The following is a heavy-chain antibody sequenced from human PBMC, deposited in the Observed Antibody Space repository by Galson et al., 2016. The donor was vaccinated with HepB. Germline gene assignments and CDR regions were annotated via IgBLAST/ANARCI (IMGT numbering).Heavy chain of an antibody. Sequence: SLRLSCAASGFTVSSTYMSWVRQAPGKGLEWVSVIYSGGSTYYADSVKGRFTISRDNSKNTLYLQMHSLRAEDTALYYCARLAVAGTSRVYWGQGTLVTVSS. CDR3: ARLAVAGTSRVY. CDR2: IYSGGST. V-gene: IGHV3-53*01. J-gene: IGHJ4*02. D-gene: IGHD6-19*01. CDR1: GFTVSSTY.